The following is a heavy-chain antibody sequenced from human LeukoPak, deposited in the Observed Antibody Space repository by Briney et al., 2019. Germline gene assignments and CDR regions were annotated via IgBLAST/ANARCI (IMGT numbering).Heavy chain of an antibody. CDR3: AREVEY. CDR1: GFIFSSYW. Sequence: GGSLRLSCAASGFIFSSYWMGWVRQAPGKGLEWVAVISYDGSNKYYADSVKGRFTISRDNSKNTLYLQMNSLRAEDTAVYYCAREVEYWGQGTLVTVST. V-gene: IGHV3-30*03. D-gene: IGHD2-2*01. J-gene: IGHJ4*02. CDR2: ISYDGSNK.